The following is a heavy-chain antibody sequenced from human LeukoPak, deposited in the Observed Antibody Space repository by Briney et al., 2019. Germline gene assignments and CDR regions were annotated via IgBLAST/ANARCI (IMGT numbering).Heavy chain of an antibody. D-gene: IGHD2-21*01. J-gene: IGHJ6*03. V-gene: IGHV1-8*01. CDR3: ARGVVIVPNYYYYMDV. Sequence: ASVKVSCKASGSTFTSYDINWVRQATGQGLEWMGWMNPNSGNTGYAQKFQGRVTMTRNTSISTAYMELSSLRSEDTAVYYCARGVVIVPNYYYYMDVWGKGTTVTVSS. CDR2: MNPNSGNT. CDR1: GSTFTSYD.